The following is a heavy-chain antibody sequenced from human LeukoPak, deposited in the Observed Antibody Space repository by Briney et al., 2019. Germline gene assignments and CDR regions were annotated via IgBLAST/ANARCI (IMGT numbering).Heavy chain of an antibody. J-gene: IGHJ4*02. CDR3: ASETRRWLVFDY. D-gene: IGHD6-19*01. V-gene: IGHV3-30*02. CDR2: IRYDGSNK. Sequence: GGSLRPSCAASGFTFSSYGMHWVRQAPGKGLEWVAFIRYDGSNKYYADSVKGRFTISRDNSKNTLYLQMNSLRAEDTAVYYCASETRRWLVFDYWGQGTLVTVSS. CDR1: GFTFSSYG.